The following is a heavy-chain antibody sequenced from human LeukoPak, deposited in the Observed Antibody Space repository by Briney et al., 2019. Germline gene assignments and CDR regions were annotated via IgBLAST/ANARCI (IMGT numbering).Heavy chain of an antibody. CDR1: GGSISSSNYY. Sequence: SETLSLTCTVSGGSISSSNYYWGWIRQPPGKGLEWIGSIYYTGSTYYNPSLKSRVTISVDTSKNQFSLNLSSVTAADTAVYYCARVHYYGSGSKLYFDYWGQGTLVTVSS. V-gene: IGHV4-39*01. J-gene: IGHJ4*02. D-gene: IGHD3-10*01. CDR2: IYYTGST. CDR3: ARVHYYGSGSKLYFDY.